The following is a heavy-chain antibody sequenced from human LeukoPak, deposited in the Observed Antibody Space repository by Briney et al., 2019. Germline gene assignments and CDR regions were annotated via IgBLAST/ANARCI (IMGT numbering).Heavy chain of an antibody. Sequence: PSETLSPTCAVYGGSFSGYYWSWIRQPPGKGLEWIGEINHSGSTNYNPSLKSRVTISVDTSKNQFSLKLSSVTAADTAVFYCARLFSRGWEYHFGLDVWGQGTTVTVS. V-gene: IGHV4-34*01. D-gene: IGHD6-19*01. CDR1: GGSFSGYY. CDR3: ARLFSRGWEYHFGLDV. J-gene: IGHJ6*02. CDR2: INHSGST.